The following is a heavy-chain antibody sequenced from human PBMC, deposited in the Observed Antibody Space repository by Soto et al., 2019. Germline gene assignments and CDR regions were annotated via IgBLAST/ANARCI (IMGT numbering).Heavy chain of an antibody. Sequence: ASVKVSCKASGYTFTSYYMHWVRQAPGQGLEWMGIINPSGGSTSYAQKFQGRVTMTRDTSTSTVYMELSSLRSEDTAVYYCATVGFRLEWHYYYYMDVWGKGTTVTVSS. V-gene: IGHV1-46*01. CDR1: GYTFTSYY. J-gene: IGHJ6*03. D-gene: IGHD3-3*01. CDR3: ATVGFRLEWHYYYYMDV. CDR2: INPSGGST.